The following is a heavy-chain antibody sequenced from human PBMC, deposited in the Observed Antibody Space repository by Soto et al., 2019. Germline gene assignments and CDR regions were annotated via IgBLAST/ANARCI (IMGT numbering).Heavy chain of an antibody. J-gene: IGHJ6*02. D-gene: IGHD3-16*01. CDR3: ARDGALGENYYSSGMDV. CDR1: GYTFTSYG. V-gene: IGHV1-18*01. Sequence: QVQLVQSGAEVKKPGASVKVSCKASGYTFTSYGISWVRQAPGQGLEWMGWISAYNGNTNYAQKLQGRVTMTTDTSTSTTYMELRSLRSDDTAMYYCARDGALGENYYSSGMDVWRQGTTVTVSS. CDR2: ISAYNGNT.